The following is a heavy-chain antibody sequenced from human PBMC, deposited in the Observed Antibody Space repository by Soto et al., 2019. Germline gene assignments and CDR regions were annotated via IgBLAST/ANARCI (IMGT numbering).Heavy chain of an antibody. V-gene: IGHV1-69*13. Sequence: SVKLSCKASGGTFSSYAISWVRQAPGQGLEWMGGIIPIFGTANYAQKFQGRVTITADESTSTAYMELSSLRSEDTAVYYCARVHCISTSCYTPWFDPWGQGTLVTVSS. CDR1: GGTFSSYA. D-gene: IGHD2-2*02. J-gene: IGHJ5*02. CDR2: IIPIFGTA. CDR3: ARVHCISTSCYTPWFDP.